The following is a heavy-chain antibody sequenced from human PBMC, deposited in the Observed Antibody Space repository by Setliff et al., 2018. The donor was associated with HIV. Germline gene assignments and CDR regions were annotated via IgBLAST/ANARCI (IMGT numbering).Heavy chain of an antibody. D-gene: IGHD3-22*01. CDR2: IIPIFGST. CDR1: GGTFSNYA. V-gene: IGHV1-69*13. J-gene: IGHJ1*01. Sequence: SVKVSCKASGGTFSNYAFSWVRQAPGQGLEWMGGIIPIFGSTKYAQKFQGRVTISADESTTTADMELSSLRAEDTALYYCAKDPFPSTNYYDSSAYPFAEYFQHWGQGTLVTVSS. CDR3: AKDPFPSTNYYDSSAYPFAEYFQH.